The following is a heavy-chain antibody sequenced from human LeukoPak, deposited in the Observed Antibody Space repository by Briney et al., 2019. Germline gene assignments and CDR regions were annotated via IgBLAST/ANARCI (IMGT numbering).Heavy chain of an antibody. V-gene: IGHV3-48*03. Sequence: GGSLRLSCAASGFTFSSYEMSWVRQAPGKGLEWVSYISSSGSTIYYADSVKGRLTISRDNAKNSLYLQMNSLRAEDTAVYYCARSYCSGGSCYLGYWGQGTLVTVSS. D-gene: IGHD2-15*01. CDR3: ARSYCSGGSCYLGY. J-gene: IGHJ4*02. CDR1: GFTFSSYE. CDR2: ISSSGSTI.